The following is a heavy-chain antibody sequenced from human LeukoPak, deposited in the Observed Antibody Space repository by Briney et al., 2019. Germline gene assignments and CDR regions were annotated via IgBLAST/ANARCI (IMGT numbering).Heavy chain of an antibody. D-gene: IGHD6-13*01. J-gene: IGHJ4*02. CDR2: ISSSSSYI. V-gene: IGHV3-21*01. CDR3: ARESFGHIAASGDY. Sequence: PGGSLRLSCAASGFTFSSYSMNWVRQAPGKGLDWVSSISSSSSYIYYAHSVKGRFTISRDNAKNSLYLQMNSVRAEDTAVYYCARESFGHIAASGDYWGQGTLVTVSS. CDR1: GFTFSSYS.